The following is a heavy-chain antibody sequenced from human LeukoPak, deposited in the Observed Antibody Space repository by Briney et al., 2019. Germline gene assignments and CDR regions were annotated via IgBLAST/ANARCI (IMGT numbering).Heavy chain of an antibody. Sequence: ASVKVSFRASGYTFTGYYMHWVRQAPGQGLEWMGWINPNSGGTNYAQKFQGRVTMTRDTSISTPYMELSRLRSDDTAVYSCARVRGLGSSWYRRRWFDPWGQGTLVTVSS. V-gene: IGHV1-2*02. CDR1: GYTFTGYY. J-gene: IGHJ5*02. CDR3: ARVRGLGSSWYRRRWFDP. D-gene: IGHD6-13*01. CDR2: INPNSGGT.